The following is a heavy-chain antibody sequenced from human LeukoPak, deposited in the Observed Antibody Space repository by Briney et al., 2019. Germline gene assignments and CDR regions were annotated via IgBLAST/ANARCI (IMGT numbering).Heavy chain of an antibody. CDR3: ARKEGYCSGGSCYPTTNWYFDL. V-gene: IGHV4-61*01. CDR2: IYYSGST. CDR1: GGSISSSSYY. J-gene: IGHJ2*01. D-gene: IGHD2-15*01. Sequence: SETLSLTCTVSGGSISSSSYYWSWIRQPPGKGLEWIGYIYYSGSTNYNPSLKSRVTISVDTSKNQFSLKLSSVTAADTAVYYCARKEGYCSGGSCYPTTNWYFDLWGRGTLVTVSS.